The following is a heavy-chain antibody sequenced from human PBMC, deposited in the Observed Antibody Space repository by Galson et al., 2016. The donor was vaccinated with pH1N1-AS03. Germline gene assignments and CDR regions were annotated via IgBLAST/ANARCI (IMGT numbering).Heavy chain of an antibody. J-gene: IGHJ3*01. D-gene: IGHD6-13*01. V-gene: IGHV1-18*01. CDR1: GYVFGSYR. CDR2: ISVYNGNT. CDR3: ARDPAGYSASWYWGRAGDDAFDV. Sequence: SVKVSCKASGYVFGSYRISWVRQAPGQGLEWMGWISVYNGNTNHAQNLQGRVTMSTDTSTPTAYMELRSLTSDDTAVYYCARDPAGYSASWYWGRAGDDAFDVWGQGTMVIVSS.